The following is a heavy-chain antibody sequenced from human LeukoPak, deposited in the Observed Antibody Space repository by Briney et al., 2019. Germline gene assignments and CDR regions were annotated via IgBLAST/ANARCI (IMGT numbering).Heavy chain of an antibody. CDR2: IIPIFGTA. V-gene: IGHV1-69*06. J-gene: IGHJ3*02. CDR1: GGTFSSYA. Sequence: SVKVSCKASGGTFSSYAISWVRQAPGQGLEWMGGIIPIFGTANYAQKFQGRVTITADKSTSTAYMELSSLRSEDTAVYYCARAGGTRGIEGIPLRGDAFDIWGQGTMVTVS. D-gene: IGHD1-26*01. CDR3: ARAGGTRGIEGIPLRGDAFDI.